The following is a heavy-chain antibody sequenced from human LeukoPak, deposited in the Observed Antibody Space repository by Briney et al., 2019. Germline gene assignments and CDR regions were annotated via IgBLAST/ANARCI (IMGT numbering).Heavy chain of an antibody. Sequence: GGSLRLSCAASGFTFSSYSMNWVRQAPGKGLEWVSSISSSSSYIYYADSVKGRFTIPRDNAKNSLYLQMNSLRAEDTAVYYCARESRCDSSGSYWGQGTLVTVSS. D-gene: IGHD3-22*01. J-gene: IGHJ4*02. CDR2: ISSSSSYI. V-gene: IGHV3-21*01. CDR1: GFTFSSYS. CDR3: ARESRCDSSGSY.